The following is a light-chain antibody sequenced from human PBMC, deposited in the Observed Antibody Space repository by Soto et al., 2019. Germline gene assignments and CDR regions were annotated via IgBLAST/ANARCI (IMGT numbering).Light chain of an antibody. J-gene: IGKJ1*01. V-gene: IGKV1-27*01. CDR3: QKYDSAPT. CDR1: RGIGNA. Sequence: GDRVTITCRPSRGIGNALAWYQQKPGTVPKLLIHSASTLQSGVPSRFSGSGSGTDFTLTISSLQPEDVASYYCQKYDSAPTFGPWTKVEI. CDR2: SAS.